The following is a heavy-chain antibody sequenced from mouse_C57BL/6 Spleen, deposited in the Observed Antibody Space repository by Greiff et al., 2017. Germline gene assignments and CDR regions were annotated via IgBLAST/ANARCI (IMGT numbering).Heavy chain of an antibody. V-gene: IGHV1-53*01. CDR3: ARGRNSNYDRYFDV. D-gene: IGHD2-5*01. Sequence: VQLQQPGTELVKPGASVKLSCKASGYTFTSYWMHWVKQRPGQGLEWIGNINPSNGGTNYNEKFKSKATLTVDKSSSSDYMQLSSLTSEDSAVDYSARGRNSNYDRYFDVWGTGTTVTVSS. CDR1: GYTFTSYW. CDR2: INPSNGGT. J-gene: IGHJ1*03.